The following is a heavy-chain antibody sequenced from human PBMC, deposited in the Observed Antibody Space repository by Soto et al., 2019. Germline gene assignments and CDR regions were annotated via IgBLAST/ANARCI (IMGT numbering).Heavy chain of an antibody. CDR1: GFSLYSSGVG. D-gene: IGHD3-16*01. CDR2: IYWDGDK. V-gene: IGHV2-5*02. Sequence: QITLKESGPPLVKPTQTLTLTCTFSGFSLYSSGVGVAWIRQPPGKALDFLGLIYWDGDKHFSPSLKSRLTITRDTSKNHVVLTMTNVDPVDTATYYCAHRYIERGLSGFPNWGQGTLVTVSS. CDR3: AHRYIERGLSGFPN. J-gene: IGHJ4*02.